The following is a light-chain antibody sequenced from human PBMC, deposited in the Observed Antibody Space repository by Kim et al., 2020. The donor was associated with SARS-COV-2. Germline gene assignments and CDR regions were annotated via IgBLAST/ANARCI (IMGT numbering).Light chain of an antibody. J-gene: IGKJ2*01. CDR3: QQYSNYPYT. Sequence: DVQMTQSPSTLSASVGDNVTITCRASQNVYTWLAWYQQKPGKAPRVVIYTTSILESGVPSTFSGSGSGTEFSLTISGLQPDDFATYYCQQYSNYPYTFGQGTKVDLK. CDR2: TTS. V-gene: IGKV1-5*03. CDR1: QNVYTW.